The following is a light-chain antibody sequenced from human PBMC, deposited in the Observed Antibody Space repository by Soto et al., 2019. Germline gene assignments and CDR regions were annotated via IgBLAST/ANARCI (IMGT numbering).Light chain of an antibody. J-gene: IGLJ1*01. CDR3: SSYTGTASYV. Sequence: QAVVTQPASVSGSPGQSIIISCTGTSSDIGSYNFVSWYQQHPGKAPKLMLYDVSNRPSGVSNRFSGSKSDNTASLTISGLQAEDEADYYCSSYTGTASYVFGTGTKVTVL. V-gene: IGLV2-14*01. CDR1: SSDIGSYNF. CDR2: DVS.